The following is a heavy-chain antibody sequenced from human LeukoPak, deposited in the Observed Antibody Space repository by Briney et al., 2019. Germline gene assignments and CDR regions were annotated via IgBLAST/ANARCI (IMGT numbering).Heavy chain of an antibody. J-gene: IGHJ3*02. CDR3: ARDRGSIAVRPDAFDI. CDR2: ISSSSTYI. V-gene: IGHV3-21*01. CDR1: GFTFSSYS. D-gene: IGHD6-6*01. Sequence: PGGSLRLSCAASGFTFSSYSMNWVRQAPGKGLEWVSSISSSSTYIYYADSVKGRFTISRDNAKNSLYLQMNSLRAEDTAVYYCARDRGSIAVRPDAFDIWGQGTMVTVSS.